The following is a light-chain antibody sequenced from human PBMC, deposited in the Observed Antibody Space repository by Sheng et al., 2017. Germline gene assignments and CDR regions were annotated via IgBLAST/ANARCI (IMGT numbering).Light chain of an antibody. CDR1: QSVSSN. V-gene: IGKV3-15*01. CDR2: GAS. CDR3: EQYDELPPWT. Sequence: EIVMTQSPATLSVSPGERATLSCRASQSVSSNLAWYQQKPGQAPRLLIYGASTRATGIPARFSGSGSGTEFTLTISSLQSEDFAVYYCEQYDELPPWTFGQGTKVEVK. J-gene: IGKJ1*01.